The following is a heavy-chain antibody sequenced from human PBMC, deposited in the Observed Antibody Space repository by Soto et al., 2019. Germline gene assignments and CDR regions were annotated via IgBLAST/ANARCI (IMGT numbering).Heavy chain of an antibody. J-gene: IGHJ4*02. D-gene: IGHD2-21*01. V-gene: IGHV3-53*01. CDR2: VYSGGST. CDR3: AGGFQSSIGY. CDR1: GFTVSNSY. Sequence: EVQLVESGGGLIQPGGSMRLSCAASGFTVSNSYMSWVRQAPGKGMEWVSVVYSGGSTYYADSVKGRFTISRDRSKITRYKQRNRQRAADTAVYYCAGGFQSSIGYWGQGTLVTVSS.